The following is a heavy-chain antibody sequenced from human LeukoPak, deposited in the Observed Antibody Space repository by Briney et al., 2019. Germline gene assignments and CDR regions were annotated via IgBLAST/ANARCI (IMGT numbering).Heavy chain of an antibody. V-gene: IGHV3-53*01. CDR1: GFPVSSNY. Sequence: PGGSLSLSCAASGFPVSSNYMSWVRQAPGKGLECVSVIYSGGSTYYADSVKGRFTISRDNSKNTLYLQMNSLRAEDTAVYYCARENTIGIAVAGYFDYWGQGTLVTVSS. J-gene: IGHJ4*02. CDR3: ARENTIGIAVAGYFDY. D-gene: IGHD6-19*01. CDR2: IYSGGST.